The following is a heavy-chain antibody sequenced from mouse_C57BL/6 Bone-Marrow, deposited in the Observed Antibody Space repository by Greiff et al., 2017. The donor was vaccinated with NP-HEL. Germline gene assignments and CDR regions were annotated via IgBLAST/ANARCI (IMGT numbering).Heavy chain of an antibody. J-gene: IGHJ1*03. D-gene: IGHD2-4*01. CDR2: IDPANGNT. V-gene: IGHV14-3*01. CDR1: GFNIKNTY. Sequence: VHVKQSVAELVRPGASVKLSCTASGFNIKNTYMHWVKQRPEQGLEWIGRIDPANGNTKYAPKFQGKATITADTSSNTAYLQLSSLTSEDTAIYYCALDGDYDAWYFDVWGTGTTVTGSS. CDR3: ALDGDYDAWYFDV.